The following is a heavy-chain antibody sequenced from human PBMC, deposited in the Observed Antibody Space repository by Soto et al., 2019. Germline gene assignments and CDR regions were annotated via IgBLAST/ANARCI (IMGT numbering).Heavy chain of an antibody. CDR1: GFTFSDYA. J-gene: IGHJ4*02. CDR3: AKGGRQWLVTSDFNY. Sequence: VQLVESGGGVVQPGRSLRLSCAASGFTFSDYARHWVRQAPGKGLEWVAVVSHDGRNTHYADSVKGRFTISRDSSKNTVSLAMTSLRAEDTAVYYCAKGGRQWLVTSDFNYWGQGALVTVSS. CDR2: VSHDGRNT. V-gene: IGHV3-30*18. D-gene: IGHD6-19*01.